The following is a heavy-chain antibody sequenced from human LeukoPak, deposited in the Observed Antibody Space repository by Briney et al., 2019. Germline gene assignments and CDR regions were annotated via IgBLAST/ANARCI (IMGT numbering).Heavy chain of an antibody. CDR1: GYSFTSYW. CDR2: IYPGDSDT. J-gene: IGHJ5*02. CDR3: ARLVDTAMVRAGWFDP. Sequence: RGESLKISCKGSGYSFTSYWIGWVRQMPGKGLEWMGIIYPGDSDTRYSPSFQGQVTISADKSISTAYLQWSSLKASDTAMYYCARLVDTAMVRAGWFDPWGQGTLVTVSS. V-gene: IGHV5-51*01. D-gene: IGHD5-18*01.